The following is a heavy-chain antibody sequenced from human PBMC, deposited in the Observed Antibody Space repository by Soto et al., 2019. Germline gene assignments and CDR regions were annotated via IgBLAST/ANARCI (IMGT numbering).Heavy chain of an antibody. CDR2: INHSGST. D-gene: IGHD6-19*01. CDR3: ARSVAGNDY. J-gene: IGHJ4*02. Sequence: QVQLQQWGAGLLKPSETLSLTCAVYGASFSNYYWSWIRQPPGKGLEWIGEINHSGSTNYNPSLKSRVTISVDTSKSQFSLKLISVTAADTAVYYCARSVAGNDYWGQGTLVSVSS. V-gene: IGHV4-34*01. CDR1: GASFSNYY.